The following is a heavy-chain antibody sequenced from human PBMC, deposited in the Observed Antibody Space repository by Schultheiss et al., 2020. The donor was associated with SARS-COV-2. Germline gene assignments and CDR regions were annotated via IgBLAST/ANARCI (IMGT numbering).Heavy chain of an antibody. V-gene: IGHV4-4*02. J-gene: IGHJ4*02. D-gene: IGHD2-21*02. CDR3: ARYTAQTASFDY. Sequence: SETLSLTCAVSCASISSSNWWSWVRQPPGKGLEWIGSIYHSGSTNYNPSLKSRVTISVDKSKNQFSLKLSSVTAADTAVYYCARYTAQTASFDYWGQGTLVTVSS. CDR1: CASISSSNW. CDR2: IYHSGST.